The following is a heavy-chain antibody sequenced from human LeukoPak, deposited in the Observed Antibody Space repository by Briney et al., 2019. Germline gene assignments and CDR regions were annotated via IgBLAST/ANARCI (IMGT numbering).Heavy chain of an antibody. CDR2: INSNGGST. J-gene: IGHJ4*02. CDR1: GFTFRSYA. Sequence: GGSLRLSCVASGFTFRSYAMHWVRQAPGKGLEYVPGINSNGGSTYYADSVKGRFTISRDNSKNTLYVQMSSLRAEDTAVYYCVKVPLRPYYFDYWGPGALVTVSS. V-gene: IGHV3-64*05. CDR3: VKVPLRPYYFDY.